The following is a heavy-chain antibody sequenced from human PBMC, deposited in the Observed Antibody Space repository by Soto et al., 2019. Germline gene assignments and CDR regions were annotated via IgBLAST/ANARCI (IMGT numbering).Heavy chain of an antibody. CDR1: GGSFIDFY. V-gene: IGHV4-34*01. CDR2: INHSGDT. CDR3: AQRTLTNWFDP. Sequence: SETLCLTCAVYGGSFIDFYWNWIRQSPGKGLEWIGEINHSGDTNYNPSLKSRVTISVDTSKNQFSLQLNSVTATDTAVYYCAQRTLTNWFDPWGQGTPVTVSS. J-gene: IGHJ5*02. D-gene: IGHD4-4*01.